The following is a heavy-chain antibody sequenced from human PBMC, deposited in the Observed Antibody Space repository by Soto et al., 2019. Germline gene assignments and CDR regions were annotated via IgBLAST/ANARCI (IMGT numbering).Heavy chain of an antibody. J-gene: IGHJ4*02. D-gene: IGHD3-3*01. CDR3: NTYYDSSGGHTPL. CDR2: IKSKADGETT. V-gene: IGHV3-15*07. Sequence: EVQLVESGGGLVKPGGSLGLSCAASGFTINNAWMHWVRQAPGKGLEWVGRIKSKADGETTDYAEPVKGRFTISRDDSKNTLYLQMNSLKTEDTAVYYCNTYYDSSGGHTPLWGQGTLVTVSS. CDR1: GFTINNAW.